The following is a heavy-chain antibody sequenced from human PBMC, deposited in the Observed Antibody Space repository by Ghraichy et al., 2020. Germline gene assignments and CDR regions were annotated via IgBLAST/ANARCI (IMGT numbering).Heavy chain of an antibody. J-gene: IGHJ6*02. CDR2: ITSSTRTT. CDR3: ARGSTGVRFYYYDGMDV. Sequence: GGSLRLSCVGSGFSFSGYSMNWVRQSPGKGPEWIAYITSSTRTTSYADSVKGRFTISRDNAQNSLYLQMNRLRDEDTAVYYCARGSTGVRFYYYDGMDVSGQGTPVTVSS. CDR1: GFSFSGYS. V-gene: IGHV3-48*02. D-gene: IGHD4-23*01.